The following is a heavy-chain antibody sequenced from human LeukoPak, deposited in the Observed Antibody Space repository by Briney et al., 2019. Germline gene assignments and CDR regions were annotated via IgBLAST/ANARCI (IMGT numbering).Heavy chain of an antibody. CDR1: GGSFSGYY. J-gene: IGHJ4*02. D-gene: IGHD2-15*01. CDR2: INHSGST. CDR3: ARGGRYCSGGSCYGYFDY. Sequence: SETLSLTCAVYGGSFSGYYWSWIRQPPGKGLEWIGEINHSGSTNYNPSLKSRITISVDTSKNQFSLKLSSVTAADTAVYYCARGGRYCSGGSCYGYFDYWGQGTLVTVSS. V-gene: IGHV4-34*01.